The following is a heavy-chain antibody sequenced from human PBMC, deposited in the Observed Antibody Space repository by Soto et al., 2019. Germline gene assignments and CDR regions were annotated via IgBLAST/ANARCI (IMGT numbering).Heavy chain of an antibody. D-gene: IGHD6-19*01. CDR2: IKHSGST. J-gene: IGHJ5*02. CDR3: ARDSLGIAVLGTGRSKNNWFDP. V-gene: IGHV4-34*01. CDR1: GGSFSGYY. Sequence: QVQLQQWGAGLLKPSETLSLTCAVYGGSFSGYYWSWIRQPPGKGLEWIGEIKHSGSTNYNPSLTRRVTISIDTSKNQFSLKLSSVTAADTAIYYCARDSLGIAVLGTGRSKNNWFDPWGQGTLVTVSS.